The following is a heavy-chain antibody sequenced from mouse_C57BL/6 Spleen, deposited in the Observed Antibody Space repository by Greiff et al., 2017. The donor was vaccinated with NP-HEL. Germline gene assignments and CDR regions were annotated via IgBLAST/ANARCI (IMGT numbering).Heavy chain of an antibody. CDR2: ISYDGSN. J-gene: IGHJ2*01. D-gene: IGHD1-1*01. Sequence: DVKLVESGPGLVKPSQSLSLTCSVTGYSITSGYYWNWIRQFPGNKLEWMGYISYDGSNNYNPSLKNRISITRDTSKNQFFLKLNSVTTEDTATYYCATFYYYGSSYFDYWGQGTTLTVSS. CDR3: ATFYYYGSSYFDY. V-gene: IGHV3-6*01. CDR1: GYSITSGYY.